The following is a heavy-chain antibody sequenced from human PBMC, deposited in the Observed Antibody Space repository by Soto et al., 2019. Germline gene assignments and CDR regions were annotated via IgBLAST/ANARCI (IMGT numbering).Heavy chain of an antibody. Sequence: EVQLLESGGGLVQPGGSLRLSCAASGFTFSSYGMSWVRQAPGKGLEWVSAISNSGTNTYYADSVRGRFTISRDNSENTVYLHMSNLRAEDTAIYFCAKVRGNIVVVTAILRLLDYWGQGTLVAVSS. CDR2: ISNSGTNT. D-gene: IGHD2-21*02. V-gene: IGHV3-23*01. CDR1: GFTFSSYG. CDR3: AKVRGNIVVVTAILRLLDY. J-gene: IGHJ4*02.